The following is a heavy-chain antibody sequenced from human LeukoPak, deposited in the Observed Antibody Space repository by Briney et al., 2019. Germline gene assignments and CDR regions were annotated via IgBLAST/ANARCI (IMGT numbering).Heavy chain of an antibody. CDR1: GASISSSNW. Sequence: SETLSLTCAVSGASISSSNWWTWVRQPPGQGLEWIGEISHTGITNYNPSLKNRVTVSVDRSKNHFSLSLNSVTAADTAFYYCVGHIVVELWGQGTLVTVSP. J-gene: IGHJ4*02. D-gene: IGHD2-2*01. CDR3: VGHIVVEL. CDR2: ISHTGIT. V-gene: IGHV4-4*02.